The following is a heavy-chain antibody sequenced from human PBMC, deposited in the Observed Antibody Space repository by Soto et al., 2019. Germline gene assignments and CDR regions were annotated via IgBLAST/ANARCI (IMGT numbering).Heavy chain of an antibody. Sequence: QITLKESGPTLVKPTQTLTLTCTFSGFSLSTSGVGVGWIRQPPGKALEWLALIYWDDDKRYSPSLKSRLTITKDTSKNQVVLTMTNMDPVDTATYYCAHRQLESGLMITFGAFDYWGQGTLVTVSS. J-gene: IGHJ4*02. V-gene: IGHV2-5*02. CDR1: GFSLSTSGVG. CDR3: AHRQLESGLMITFGAFDY. CDR2: IYWDDDK. D-gene: IGHD3-16*01.